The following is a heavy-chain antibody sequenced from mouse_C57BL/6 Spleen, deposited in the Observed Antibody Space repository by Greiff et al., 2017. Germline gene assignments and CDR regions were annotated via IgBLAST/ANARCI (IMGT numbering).Heavy chain of an antibody. V-gene: IGHV1-52*01. CDR2: IDPSDSET. CDR3: ARGCNYGGYAMDY. D-gene: IGHD2-1*01. CDR1: GYTFTSYW. Sequence: VQLQQPGAELVRPGSSVKLSCKASGYTFTSYWMHWVKQRPIQGLEWIGNIDPSDSETNYNQKFKDKATLTVDKSSSTAYMQLSSLTAEDSAVYYCARGCNYGGYAMDYWGQGTSVTVSS. J-gene: IGHJ4*01.